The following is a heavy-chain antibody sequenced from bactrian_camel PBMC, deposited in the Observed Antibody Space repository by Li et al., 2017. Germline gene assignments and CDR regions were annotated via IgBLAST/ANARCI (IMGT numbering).Heavy chain of an antibody. J-gene: IGHJ4*01. Sequence: VQLVESGGGLVQPGGSLRLSCAVSGFTFTNYWMHWVRQGPGKGLEWVSVIYSDGSNTYYADSVKGRFTISRDNAKNTVWLQMNSLKSEDTALCYCATGSLPGIGWSPLYYEYNSWGQGTQVTVS. CDR2: IYSDGSNT. CDR3: ATGSLPGIGWSPLYYEYNS. D-gene: IGHD6*01. CDR1: GFTFTNYW. V-gene: IGHV3S6*01.